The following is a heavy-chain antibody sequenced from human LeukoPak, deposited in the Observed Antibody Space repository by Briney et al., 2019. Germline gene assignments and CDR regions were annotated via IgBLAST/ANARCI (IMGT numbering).Heavy chain of an antibody. CDR3: ARGQADIVATMNY. V-gene: IGHV4-59*01. D-gene: IGHD5-12*01. CDR2: IYYSGST. J-gene: IGHJ4*02. CDR1: GGSISSYF. Sequence: SETLSLTCTVSGGSISSYFWNWIRQPPGKGLEWIGFIYYSGSTNYNPSLKSRVTISVDTSKNQFSLRLSSVTAADTAVYFCARGQADIVATMNYWGQGTLDTVSS.